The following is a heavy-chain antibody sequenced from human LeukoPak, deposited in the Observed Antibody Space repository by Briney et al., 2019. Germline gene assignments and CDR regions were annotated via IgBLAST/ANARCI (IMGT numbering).Heavy chain of an antibody. V-gene: IGHV3-23*01. Sequence: GGSLRLSCAASGFTFSTYVMNWVRQAPGKGLEWVSTIGGRRESTYYSDSVKGRFTISRDNPKNTLYLQMNSLRAEDTAVYYCANYVYDSGNRRFDYWGQGTLVTVSS. CDR1: GFTFSTYV. D-gene: IGHD3-10*01. J-gene: IGHJ4*02. CDR2: IGGRREST. CDR3: ANYVYDSGNRRFDY.